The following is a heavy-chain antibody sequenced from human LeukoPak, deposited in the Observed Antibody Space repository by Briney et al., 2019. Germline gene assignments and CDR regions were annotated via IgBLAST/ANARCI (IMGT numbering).Heavy chain of an antibody. CDR3: ARPYDYLWGSYRNDAFEI. V-gene: IGHV1-2*02. Sequence: ASVKVSCKTSGYTSVGNHLHWVRQAPGQGPEWMGWINPNTGGTNYAQKFQGRVTMTRDTSSSTVYMELTRLRFDDTAVYFCARPYDYLWGSYRNDAFEIWGQGTMVTVSS. CDR2: INPNTGGT. J-gene: IGHJ3*02. D-gene: IGHD3-16*02. CDR1: GYTSVGNH.